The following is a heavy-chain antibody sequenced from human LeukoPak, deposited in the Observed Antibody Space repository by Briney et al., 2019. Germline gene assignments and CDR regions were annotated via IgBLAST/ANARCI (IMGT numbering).Heavy chain of an antibody. D-gene: IGHD1-26*01. CDR2: VDYSGTI. CDR3: ARLVGTTAAVYFNTYFDY. CDR1: GGSMGSKSYY. V-gene: IGHV4-39*01. J-gene: IGHJ4*02. Sequence: SETLCLTCTVSGGSMGSKSYYWAWIRQPPGKGLEWIGNVDYSGTITYHPSLKSRVTISVDTSKNQFSLELRSVTAADTAVFYCARLVGTTAAVYFNTYFDYWGQGALITVSS.